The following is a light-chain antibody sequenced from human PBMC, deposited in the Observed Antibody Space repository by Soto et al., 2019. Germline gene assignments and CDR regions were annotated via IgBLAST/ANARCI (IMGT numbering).Light chain of an antibody. V-gene: IGLV1-40*01. CDR2: GNS. Sequence: QSVLTQPPSVSGAPGQRVTISCTGSSSNIGAGYAVHWYQQLPRTAPKLLIYGNSNRPSGVPDRFSGSRSGTSASLAITGLQAEDEADYYCQSYDSSLSGREVFGGGTQLTVL. J-gene: IGLJ2*01. CDR3: QSYDSSLSGREV. CDR1: SSNIGAGYA.